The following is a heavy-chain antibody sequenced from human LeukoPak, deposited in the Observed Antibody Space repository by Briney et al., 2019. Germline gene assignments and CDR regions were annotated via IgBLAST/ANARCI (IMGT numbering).Heavy chain of an antibody. V-gene: IGHV3-30*02. CDR2: VRNDGSNE. D-gene: IGHD5-12*01. J-gene: IGHJ5*02. CDR3: AKESDSGYHSEGPKT. Sequence: GGSLRLSCAASGFTFNSYDMHWVRQAPGKGLEWVAFVRNDGSNEYYVGSVKGRFTISRDKSKNTLYLQMNSLRAEDTAVYSCAKESDSGYHSEGPKTWGLGTLVTVSS. CDR1: GFTFNSYD.